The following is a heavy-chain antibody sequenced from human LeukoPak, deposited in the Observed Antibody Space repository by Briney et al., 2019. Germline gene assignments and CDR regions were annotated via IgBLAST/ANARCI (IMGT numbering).Heavy chain of an antibody. J-gene: IGHJ5*02. CDR2: INHSGST. D-gene: IGHD3-22*01. Sequence: SETLSLTCAVYGGSFSGDYWSWIRQPPGKGLEWIGEINHSGSTNYSPSLKSRFTISVDTSKNQFSLKLSSVTAADTAVYYCARAGRYYYDSSGYYYDWFDPWGQGTLVTVSS. V-gene: IGHV4-34*01. CDR3: ARAGRYYYDSSGYYYDWFDP. CDR1: GGSFSGDY.